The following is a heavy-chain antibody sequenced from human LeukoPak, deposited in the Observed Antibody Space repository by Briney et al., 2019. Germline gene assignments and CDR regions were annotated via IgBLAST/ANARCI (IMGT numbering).Heavy chain of an antibody. V-gene: IGHV4-59*01. CDR3: ARTTEGGYTYGYFYYYYMDV. J-gene: IGHJ6*03. D-gene: IGHD5-18*01. CDR1: GGSISSYH. Sequence: PSETLSLTCTVSGGSISSYHWSWIRQPPGKGLEWIGYIHYSGSTNYNPSLKSRVTISVDTSKNQFSLKLSSVTAADTAVYYCARTTEGGYTYGYFYYYYMDVWGKGTTVTISS. CDR2: IHYSGST.